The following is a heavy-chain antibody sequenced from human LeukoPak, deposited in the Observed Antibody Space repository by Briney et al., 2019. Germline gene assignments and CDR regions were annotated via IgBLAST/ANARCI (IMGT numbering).Heavy chain of an antibody. CDR3: WGSSVFDAFDI. CDR2: IKPDGSEK. CDR1: RLPFSSYW. J-gene: IGHJ3*02. D-gene: IGHD6-6*01. Sequence: GGSLRLSCEAFRLPFSSYWMNWVRQAPGKGLEWVASIKPDGSEKYYVESVRGRFTISRDNSKNTLYLQMNSLRAEDTAVYYCWGSSVFDAFDIWGQGTMVTVSS. V-gene: IGHV3-7*03.